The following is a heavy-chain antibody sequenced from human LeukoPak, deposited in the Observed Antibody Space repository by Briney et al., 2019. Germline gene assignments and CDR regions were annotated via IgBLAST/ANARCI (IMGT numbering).Heavy chain of an antibody. Sequence: SETLSLTCAVSGGSISSSNWWSWVRQPPGKGLEWVGEIYHSGSANYNPSLKSRVTISVDKSKNQFSLKLSSVTAADTAVYYCARHQGRRWFGELLGSYYYGMDVWGQGTTVTVSS. CDR2: IYHSGSA. D-gene: IGHD3-10*01. J-gene: IGHJ6*02. CDR1: GGSISSSNW. CDR3: ARHQGRRWFGELLGSYYYGMDV. V-gene: IGHV4-4*02.